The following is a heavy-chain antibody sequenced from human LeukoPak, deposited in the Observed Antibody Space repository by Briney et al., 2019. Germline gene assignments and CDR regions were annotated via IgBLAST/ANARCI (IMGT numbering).Heavy chain of an antibody. Sequence: SVKVSCKASGGTFSSYAISWVRQAPGQGLEWMGGIIPIFGTANYAQKFQGGVTITADESTSTAYMELSSLRSEDTAVYYCARAPGYCTNGVCYTVAAFDIWGQGTMVTVSS. D-gene: IGHD2-8*01. CDR3: ARAPGYCTNGVCYTVAAFDI. V-gene: IGHV1-69*13. J-gene: IGHJ3*02. CDR2: IIPIFGTA. CDR1: GGTFSSYA.